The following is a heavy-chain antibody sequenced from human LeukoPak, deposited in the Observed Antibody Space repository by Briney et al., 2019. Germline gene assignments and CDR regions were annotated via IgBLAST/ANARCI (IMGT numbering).Heavy chain of an antibody. CDR3: ARAPLAYCGGDCYAPDY. Sequence: SVKVSCKASGGTFSSYAISWVRQAPGQGLEWMGRIIPILGIANYAQKFQGRVTITADKATSTAYMELSSLRSEDTAVYYCARAPLAYCGGDCYAPDYWGQGTLVTVSS. J-gene: IGHJ4*02. CDR2: IIPILGIA. CDR1: GGTFSSYA. V-gene: IGHV1-69*04. D-gene: IGHD2-21*02.